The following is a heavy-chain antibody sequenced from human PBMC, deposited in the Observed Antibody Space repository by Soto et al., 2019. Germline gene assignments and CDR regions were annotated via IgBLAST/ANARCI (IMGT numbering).Heavy chain of an antibody. D-gene: IGHD2-8*01. V-gene: IGHV3-23*01. CDR1: GFTFNNYA. CDR2: ISGSGGST. Sequence: EVQLLESGGGLEQPGGSLRLSCAVSGFTFNNYAMSWVRQAPGKGLEWVSAISGSGGSTHYADSVKGRFTISRDNSKNTLCLQMNSLRAEDTAVYYCAKLASGHYCTNGVCLLYYCDYWGQGAQVTVSS. J-gene: IGHJ4*02. CDR3: AKLASGHYCTNGVCLLYYCDY.